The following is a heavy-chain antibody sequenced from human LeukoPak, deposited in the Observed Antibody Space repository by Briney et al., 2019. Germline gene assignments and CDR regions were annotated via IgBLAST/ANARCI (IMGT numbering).Heavy chain of an antibody. V-gene: IGHV4-59*08. Sequence: KPSETLSLTRTVPGGSFSGTIWSWIRHTLGKGLGWIGYIYSSGTTNYNRSLQSRVIISLDTPKNQFSLRVTSVTAADTAMYFCARRISSWNVYIDKWGQGIQVTVSS. D-gene: IGHD1-1*01. CDR2: IYSSGTT. CDR3: ARRISSWNVYIDK. J-gene: IGHJ4*02. CDR1: GGSFSGTI.